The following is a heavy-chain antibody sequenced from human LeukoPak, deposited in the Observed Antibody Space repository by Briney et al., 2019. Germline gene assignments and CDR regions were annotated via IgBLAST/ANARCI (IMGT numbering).Heavy chain of an antibody. CDR2: FDPEDGET. Sequence: ASVKVSCKVSGYTLTELSMHWVRQAPGKGLEWMGGFDPEDGETIYAQKFQGRVTMTEDTSTDTAYMELSSLRSEDTAVYYCATIPTVTTAYYYYMDVWGKGTTVTVSS. D-gene: IGHD4-17*01. J-gene: IGHJ6*03. CDR3: ATIPTVTTAYYYYMDV. V-gene: IGHV1-24*01. CDR1: GYTLTELS.